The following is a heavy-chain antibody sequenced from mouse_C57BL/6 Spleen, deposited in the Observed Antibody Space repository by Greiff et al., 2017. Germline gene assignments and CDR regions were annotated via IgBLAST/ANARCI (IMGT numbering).Heavy chain of an antibody. CDR2: IPPSIGRT. J-gene: IGHJ1*03. Sequence: QVQLKQSGSELRSPGSSVKLSCTDFDSDVFPIAYLSWVRQKPGHGFEWIGGIPPSIGRTFYGEMFAKKATEDADTVSNTADLELNSGASEGSAINYWARKAVVGTDWCVDVWGTGTTVTVSS. CDR3: ARKAVVGTDWCVDV. D-gene: IGHD1-1*01. CDR1: DSDVFPIAY. V-gene: IGHV15-2*01.